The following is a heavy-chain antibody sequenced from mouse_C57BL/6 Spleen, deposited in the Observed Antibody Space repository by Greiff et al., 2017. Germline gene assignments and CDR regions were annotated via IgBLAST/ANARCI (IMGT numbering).Heavy chain of an antibody. Sequence: DVMLVESGEGLVKPGGSLKLSCAASGFTFSSYAMSWVRQTPEKRLEWVAYISSGGDYIYYADTVKGRFTISRDNARNTLYLQMSSLKSEDTAMYYCTRGELGYAMDYWGQGTSVTVSS. V-gene: IGHV5-9-1*02. J-gene: IGHJ4*01. CDR3: TRGELGYAMDY. CDR2: ISSGGDYI. D-gene: IGHD4-1*01. CDR1: GFTFSSYA.